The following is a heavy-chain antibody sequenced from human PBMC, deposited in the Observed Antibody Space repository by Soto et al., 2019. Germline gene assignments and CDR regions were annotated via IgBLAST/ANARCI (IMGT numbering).Heavy chain of an antibody. J-gene: IGHJ5*02. CDR1: GGSISAGDYY. Sequence: TLSLTCTVSGGSISAGDYYWNWIRQPPGKGLEWIGYIYYTGTTKYNPSLKSRATLSVDTSKNRFSLNLTSVTAADSAVYYCARGDGFHPWGPGTLVTGSS. CDR3: ARGDGFHP. CDR2: IYYTGTT. V-gene: IGHV4-30-4*01.